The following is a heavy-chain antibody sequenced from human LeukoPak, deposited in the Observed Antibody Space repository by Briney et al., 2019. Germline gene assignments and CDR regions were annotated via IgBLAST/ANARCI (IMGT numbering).Heavy chain of an antibody. J-gene: IGHJ4*02. CDR2: ISGSGGST. D-gene: IGHD3-3*01. V-gene: IGHV3-23*01. CDR1: GCTFSSYG. Sequence: WGSLRLSCAASGCTFSSYGMSWVRQAPGKGLEWVSAISGSGGSTYYADSVKGRFTISRDNSKNTLYLQMNSLTAEDTAVYYCARTGVSLPQYYFDYWGQGTLVTVSS. CDR3: ARTGVSLPQYYFDY.